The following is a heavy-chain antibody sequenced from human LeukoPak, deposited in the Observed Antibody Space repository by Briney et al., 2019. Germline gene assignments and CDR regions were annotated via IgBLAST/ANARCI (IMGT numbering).Heavy chain of an antibody. J-gene: IGHJ4*02. CDR3: ARVKNIAVAADYFDS. D-gene: IGHD6-19*01. CDR1: GFSVGSGYF. CDR2: VHHSGNT. Sequence: KTSETLSLTCAVSGFSVGSGYFWGWIRQPPGKGLEWIGSVHHSGNTYYNPSLKSRVAASVDTSKNQFSLRLNSVTAAVTAIYHCARVKNIAVAADYFDSWGQGTLVTVSS. V-gene: IGHV4-38-2*01.